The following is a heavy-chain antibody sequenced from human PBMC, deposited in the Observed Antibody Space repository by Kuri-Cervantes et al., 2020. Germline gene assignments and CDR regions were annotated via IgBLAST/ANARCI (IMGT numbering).Heavy chain of an antibody. J-gene: IGHJ5*02. D-gene: IGHD2-2*01. V-gene: IGHV3-9*01. CDR1: GFTFDDYA. CDR3: ASGYQLLSRGWFDP. Sequence: GGSLRLSCAASGFTFDDYAMHWVRQAPGKGLEWVSGISWNSGSIGYADSVKGRFAISRDNAKNSLYLQMNSLRAEDTAVYYCASGYQLLSRGWFDPWGQGTLVTVSS. CDR2: ISWNSGSI.